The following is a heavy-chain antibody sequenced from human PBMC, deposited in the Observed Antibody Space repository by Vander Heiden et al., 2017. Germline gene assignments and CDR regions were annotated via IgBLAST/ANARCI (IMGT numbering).Heavy chain of an antibody. CDR3: AKDIGTGTTFFDY. D-gene: IGHD1-7*01. Sequence: EVQLLESGGGWVQPGGSLRLSCAASGLTFRGYAITLVRQAPGKGLEWVSGISGSCGSTYYADSVKGRFTISRDNLKNTLYLQMDSLRADDTAAYYCAKDIGTGTTFFDYWGQGTLVTVSS. CDR2: ISGSCGST. J-gene: IGHJ4*02. CDR1: GLTFRGYA. V-gene: IGHV3-23*01.